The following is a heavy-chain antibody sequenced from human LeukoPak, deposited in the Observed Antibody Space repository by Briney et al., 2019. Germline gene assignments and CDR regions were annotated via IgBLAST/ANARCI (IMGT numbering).Heavy chain of an antibody. CDR2: IYYSGST. CDR3: ARGRRSRYCSGTSCYTATPNWFDP. J-gene: IGHJ5*02. D-gene: IGHD2-2*02. Sequence: SETLSLTCTVSGGSISSYYWSWIRQPPGKGLEWIGYIYYSGSTNYNPSLKSRVTISVDTSKNRFSLNLSSVTAADTAVYYCARGRRSRYCSGTSCYTATPNWFDPWGQGTLVTVSS. CDR1: GGSISSYY. V-gene: IGHV4-59*12.